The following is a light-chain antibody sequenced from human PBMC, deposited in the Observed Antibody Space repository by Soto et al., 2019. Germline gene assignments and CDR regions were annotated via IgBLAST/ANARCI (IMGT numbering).Light chain of an antibody. Sequence: DIQMTQSPSTLSASVGDRVTITCRASESISGWLAWYQQKPGKAPKILIYDASSLESGVPSRFSGSGSGTDFTLTISRLQPEDFETYYCLQDYNYPRTFGQGTKVDI. CDR1: ESISGW. V-gene: IGKV1-5*01. CDR3: LQDYNYPRT. J-gene: IGKJ1*01. CDR2: DAS.